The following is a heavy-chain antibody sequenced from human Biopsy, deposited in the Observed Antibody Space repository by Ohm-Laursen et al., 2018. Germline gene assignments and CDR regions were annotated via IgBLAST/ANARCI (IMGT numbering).Heavy chain of an antibody. CDR1: GFTFDTYS. D-gene: IGHD4-17*01. J-gene: IGHJ6*02. CDR2: ISWNSDKI. V-gene: IGHV3-9*01. CDR3: TKDQDYGDYGMDV. Sequence: SLRLSCAASGFTFDTYSMNWVRQPPGKGLEWVSGISWNSDKIGYADSVKGRFTISRDNAKNSLYLQMNSLRAEDTAFYYCTKDQDYGDYGMDVWGQGTTVTVSS.